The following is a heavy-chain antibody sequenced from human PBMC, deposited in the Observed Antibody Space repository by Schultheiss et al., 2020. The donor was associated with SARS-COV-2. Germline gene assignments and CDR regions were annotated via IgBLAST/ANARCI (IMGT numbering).Heavy chain of an antibody. J-gene: IGHJ6*03. CDR2: ISGSGGST. V-gene: IGHV3-23*01. CDR3: VKLSGYYDFWSGYYFGSYYMDV. CDR1: GFTFSSYA. D-gene: IGHD3-3*01. Sequence: GESLKISCAASGFTFSSYAMSWVRQAPGKGLEWVSAISGSGGSTYYADSVKGRFTISRDNSKNTLYLQMSSLRAEDTAVYYCVKLSGYYDFWSGYYFGSYYMDVWGKGTTVTVSS.